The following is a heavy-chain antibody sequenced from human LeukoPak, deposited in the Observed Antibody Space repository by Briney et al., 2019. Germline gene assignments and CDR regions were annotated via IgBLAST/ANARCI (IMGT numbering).Heavy chain of an antibody. Sequence: SETLSLTCTVSGGSINRYYWSWIRQPPGKGLEWIGYISHSGSTSYNPSLKSRVTISVDTSKNQFSLKLTSVTAADTAVYYCARDGDTAMILFAFDIWGQGTMVTVSS. D-gene: IGHD5-18*01. V-gene: IGHV4-59*01. CDR3: ARDGDTAMILFAFDI. CDR1: GGSINRYY. J-gene: IGHJ3*02. CDR2: ISHSGST.